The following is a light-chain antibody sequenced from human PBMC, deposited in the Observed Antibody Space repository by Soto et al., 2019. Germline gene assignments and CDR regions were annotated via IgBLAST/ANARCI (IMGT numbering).Light chain of an antibody. J-gene: IGKJ5*01. CDR2: GES. CDR3: QQRYSWIT. CDR1: QSVSSN. Sequence: EIVMTQSPATLSLSPGERATLSCRASQSVSSNLAWYQQKPGQDPRLLIYGESTRATGIPARFSGSGSGTDFTLTISSLEPEDFAIYYCQQRYSWITFGQGTRLEIK. V-gene: IGKV3-15*01.